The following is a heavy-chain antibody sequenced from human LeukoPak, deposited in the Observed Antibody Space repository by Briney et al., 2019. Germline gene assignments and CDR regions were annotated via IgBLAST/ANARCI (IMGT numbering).Heavy chain of an antibody. Sequence: PGGSLRLSCAASGFTFSDYYMSWIRQAPGKGLEWVSYISSSSSYTNYADSVKGRFTISRDNAKNSLYLQMNSLRAEDTAVYYCATGTMVRGVIKFDYWGQGTLVTVSS. CDR3: ATGTMVRGVIKFDY. CDR1: GFTFSDYY. CDR2: ISSSSSYT. D-gene: IGHD3-10*01. V-gene: IGHV3-11*06. J-gene: IGHJ4*02.